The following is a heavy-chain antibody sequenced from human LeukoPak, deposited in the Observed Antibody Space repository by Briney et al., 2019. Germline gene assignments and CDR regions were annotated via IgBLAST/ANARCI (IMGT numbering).Heavy chain of an antibody. D-gene: IGHD6-13*01. Sequence: SETLSLTCAVYGGSFSGYYWSWVREPPGKGLGWIGYIYYSGSTNYNPSLKSRVSISVDTSKNQFSLKLSSVTAADTAVYYCARHGRLTAAAHNWFDPWGQGTLVTVSS. CDR2: IYYSGST. V-gene: IGHV4-59*08. CDR3: ARHGRLTAAAHNWFDP. J-gene: IGHJ5*02. CDR1: GGSFSGYY.